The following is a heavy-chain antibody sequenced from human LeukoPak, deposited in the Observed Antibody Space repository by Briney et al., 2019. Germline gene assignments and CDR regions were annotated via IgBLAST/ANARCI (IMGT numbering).Heavy chain of an antibody. CDR1: GFTLRSYG. CDR3: ATRSVVGR. J-gene: IGHJ4*02. Sequence: GGSLRLSCVTSGFTLRSYGMSWVRQAPGKGLEWVSSISGSLDSTYYADSVKGRFTISRDNSKNTLYLEMNNLKAEDTAIYYCATRSVVGRGGQGTLVIVSS. CDR2: ISGSLDST. D-gene: IGHD1-26*01. V-gene: IGHV3-23*01.